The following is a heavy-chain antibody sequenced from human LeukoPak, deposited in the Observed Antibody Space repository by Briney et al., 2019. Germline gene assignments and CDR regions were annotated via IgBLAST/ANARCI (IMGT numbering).Heavy chain of an antibody. D-gene: IGHD5-12*01. Sequence: SETLSLTCTVSGDSITSYYWSWIRQPPGKGLEWIGYFSYSGSTNYNPSLKSRVTISVDRSKNQFSLKLTSVTAADTAVYYCARGPPLFRFVVATTHQFDYWGQGTLVTVSS. CDR3: ARGPPLFRFVVATTHQFDY. J-gene: IGHJ4*02. V-gene: IGHV4-59*08. CDR1: GDSITSYY. CDR2: FSYSGST.